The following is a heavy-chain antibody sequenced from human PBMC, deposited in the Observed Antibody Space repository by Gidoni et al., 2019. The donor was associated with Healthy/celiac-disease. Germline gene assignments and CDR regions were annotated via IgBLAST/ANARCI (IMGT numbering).Heavy chain of an antibody. CDR2: ISSSSSYI. D-gene: IGHD6-13*01. CDR3: ARGTLAAADGGAFDI. CDR1: GFTFSSYS. V-gene: IGHV3-21*01. Sequence: EVQLVESGGGLVKPGGSLRLSCAASGFTFSSYSMNWVRQAPGKGLEWVSSISSSSSYIYYADSVKGRFTISRDNAKNSLYLQMNSLRAEDTAVYYCARGTLAAADGGAFDIWGQGTMVTVSS. J-gene: IGHJ3*02.